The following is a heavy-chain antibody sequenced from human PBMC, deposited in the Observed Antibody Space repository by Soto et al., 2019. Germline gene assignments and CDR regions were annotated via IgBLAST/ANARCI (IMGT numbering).Heavy chain of an antibody. CDR1: GYTFSRYA. CDR3: ARGSGAPRIPATTYFDY. Sequence: ASVKVSCKASGYTFSRYAISWVRQSPGQGLEWMGWTNSYNGNTNYAQNLQGRLSMTTDTSTSTAYMELRSLRSDDTAVYYCARGSGAPRIPATTYFDYWGQGALVTVSS. V-gene: IGHV1-18*01. CDR2: TNSYNGNT. J-gene: IGHJ4*02. D-gene: IGHD2-2*01.